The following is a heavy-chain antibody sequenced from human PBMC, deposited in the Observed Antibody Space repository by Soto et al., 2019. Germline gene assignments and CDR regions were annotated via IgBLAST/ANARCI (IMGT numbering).Heavy chain of an antibody. Sequence: GGSLRLSCAASGFTFRNFEMNWVRQVPGKGLEWISYISSSGSRRYYADSVKGRFIVSRDNTNDSRFLEMNSLRDDDPGIYYCARDSIAAPNWFDPWGQGTLVTVPS. D-gene: IGHD6-6*01. V-gene: IGHV3-48*03. CDR2: ISSSGSRR. CDR3: ARDSIAAPNWFDP. CDR1: GFTFRNFE. J-gene: IGHJ5*02.